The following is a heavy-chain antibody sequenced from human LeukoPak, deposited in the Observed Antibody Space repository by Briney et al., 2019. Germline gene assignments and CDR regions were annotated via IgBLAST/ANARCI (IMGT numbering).Heavy chain of an antibody. Sequence: GGSLRLSCAASGFTVSSNYMSWVRQAPGKGLEWVSVIYSGGSTYYADSVKGRFTISRDNSKNTLYLQMNSLRAEDTAVYYCARDYDFWSGYYRSLDYWGQGTLVTISS. CDR1: GFTVSSNY. J-gene: IGHJ4*02. CDR3: ARDYDFWSGYYRSLDY. D-gene: IGHD3-3*01. V-gene: IGHV3-66*01. CDR2: IYSGGST.